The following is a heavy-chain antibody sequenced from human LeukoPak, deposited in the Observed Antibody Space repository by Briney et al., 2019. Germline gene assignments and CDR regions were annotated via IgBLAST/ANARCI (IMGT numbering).Heavy chain of an antibody. Sequence: SETLSLTCTVSGDSVSSYDWSWIRQPPGKGLEWIGYIYYSGSTNYNPSLKSRVTISVDTSKNQFSLRLSSVTAADTAVYYCARSVCSGGSCYSYYFDYWGQGTLVTVSS. V-gene: IGHV4-59*02. CDR3: ARSVCSGGSCYSYYFDY. J-gene: IGHJ4*02. CDR2: IYYSGST. CDR1: GDSVSSYD. D-gene: IGHD2-15*01.